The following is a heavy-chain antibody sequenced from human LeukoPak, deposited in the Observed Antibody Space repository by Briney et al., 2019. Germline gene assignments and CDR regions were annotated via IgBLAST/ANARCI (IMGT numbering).Heavy chain of an antibody. V-gene: IGHV1-2*04. CDR3: ARAGGDCSSTSCPNWFDP. Sequence: ASVKVSCKASGYTFTSYDINWVRQAPGQGLEWMGWINPNSGGTNYAQKFQGWVTMTRDTSISTAYMELSRLRSDDTAVYYCARAGGDCSSTSCPNWFDPWGQGTLVTVSS. J-gene: IGHJ5*02. CDR1: GYTFTSYD. D-gene: IGHD2-2*01. CDR2: INPNSGGT.